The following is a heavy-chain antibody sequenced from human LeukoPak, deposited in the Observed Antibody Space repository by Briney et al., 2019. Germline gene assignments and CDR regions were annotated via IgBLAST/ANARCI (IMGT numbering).Heavy chain of an antibody. CDR3: AREHRVQCSSSSSFDY. J-gene: IGHJ4*02. V-gene: IGHV3-21*01. CDR1: GFTFSSYS. Sequence: GGSLRLSCAASGFTFSSYSMNWVRQAPGKGLEWVSSISNSSSYIYYADSVKGRFTISRDNAENSLYLQMNSLRAEDTAVYYCAREHRVQCSSSSSFDYWGQGTLVTVSS. CDR2: ISNSSSYI. D-gene: IGHD6-6*01.